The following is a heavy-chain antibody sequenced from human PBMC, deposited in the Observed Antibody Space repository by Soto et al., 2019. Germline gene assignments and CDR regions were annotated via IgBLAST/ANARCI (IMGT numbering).Heavy chain of an antibody. J-gene: IGHJ3*02. CDR2: ISSSGSTI. D-gene: IGHD3-3*01. CDR3: AGYYDFWSGYPGYAFDI. CDR1: GFTFSDYY. V-gene: IGHV3-11*01. Sequence: GGSLRLSCAASGFTFSDYYMSWIRQAPGKGLEWVSYISSSGSTIYYADSVKGRFTISRDNAKNSLYLQMNSLRAEDTAVYYCAGYYDFWSGYPGYAFDIWGQGTMVTVSS.